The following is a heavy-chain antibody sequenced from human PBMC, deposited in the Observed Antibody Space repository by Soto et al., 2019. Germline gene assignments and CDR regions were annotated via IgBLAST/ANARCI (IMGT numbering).Heavy chain of an antibody. V-gene: IGHV3-13*01. CDR1: GFTFSTYD. CDR3: VRDPAGHGMDV. Sequence: PGGSLRLSCAASGFTFSTYDMQWVRQVTGKGLEWVSSIGKGGDTYYAGSVKGRFTISRENAKNSLYLQMNSLRAGDTAVYYCVRDPAGHGMDVWGQGTTVTVSS. J-gene: IGHJ6*02. CDR2: IGKGGDT. D-gene: IGHD3-10*01.